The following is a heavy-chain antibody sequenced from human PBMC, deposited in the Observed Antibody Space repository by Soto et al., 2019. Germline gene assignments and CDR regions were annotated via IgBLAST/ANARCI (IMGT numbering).Heavy chain of an antibody. J-gene: IGHJ4*02. CDR2: IYPGDSDT. CDR3: ALRVVTVTFDPNYFDS. V-gene: IGHV5-51*01. D-gene: IGHD2-21*02. CDR1: GYKVSTWHNFTSYW. Sequence: GESLKISCMGSGYKVSTWHNFTSYWIAWVRQMPGEGLEWMGIIYPGDSDTRYSPSFQGQVTISADKSISTVYLQWSSLKASDTAMYYCALRVVTVTFDPNYFDSWGQGTQVTVSS.